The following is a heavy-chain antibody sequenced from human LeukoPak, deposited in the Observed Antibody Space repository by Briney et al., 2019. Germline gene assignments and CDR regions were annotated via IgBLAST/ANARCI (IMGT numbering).Heavy chain of an antibody. V-gene: IGHV4-34*01. CDR2: INHSGST. Sequence: LETLSLTCAVYGGSFSGYYWSWIRQPPGKGLEWIGEINHSGSTNYNPSLKSRVTISVDTSKNQFSLKLSSVTAADTAVYYCARGLEDYGMDVWGQGTTVTVSS. CDR1: GGSFSGYY. CDR3: ARGLEDYGMDV. J-gene: IGHJ6*02.